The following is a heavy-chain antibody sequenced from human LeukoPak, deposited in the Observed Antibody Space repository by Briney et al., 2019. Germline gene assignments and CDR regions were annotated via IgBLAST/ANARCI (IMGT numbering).Heavy chain of an antibody. J-gene: IGHJ3*02. CDR3: ATLGGSEGYAFDI. CDR2: INPNSGGT. V-gene: IGHV1-2*02. D-gene: IGHD1-26*01. Sequence: ASVKVSCKASGYTFTGYYMHWVRQAPGQGLEWMGWINPNSGGTNYAQKLQGRVTMTRDTSISTAYMELSRLRSDDTAVYYCATLGGSEGYAFDIWGQGTMVTVSS. CDR1: GYTFTGYY.